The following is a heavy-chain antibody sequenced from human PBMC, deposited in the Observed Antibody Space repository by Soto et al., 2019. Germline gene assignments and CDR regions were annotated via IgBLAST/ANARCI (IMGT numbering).Heavy chain of an antibody. V-gene: IGHV4-59*01. Sequence: QVQLQESGPGLVKPSETLSLTCTVSGGSISSYYWSWIRQPPGKGLEWIGYIYYSGSTNSNPSLKSRVTISVDTSKNQFSLKLSSVTAADTAVYYCARSYGMDVWGQGTTVTVSS. CDR3: ARSYGMDV. J-gene: IGHJ6*02. CDR1: GGSISSYY. CDR2: IYYSGST.